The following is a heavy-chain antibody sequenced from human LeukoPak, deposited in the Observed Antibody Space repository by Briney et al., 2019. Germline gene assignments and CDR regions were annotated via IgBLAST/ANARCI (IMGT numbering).Heavy chain of an antibody. CDR2: ISSSGITI. V-gene: IGHV3-11*04. CDR1: GFTFSDYY. D-gene: IGHD5-18*01. CDR3: ARADWDTAMIDY. Sequence: GGSLRLSCAASGFTFSDYYMTWIRQAPGKGLEWVSYISSSGITIYYADSVKGRFTISRDNAKKSLYLEMNSLRAEDTAVYYCARADWDTAMIDYWGQGTLVTVSS. J-gene: IGHJ4*02.